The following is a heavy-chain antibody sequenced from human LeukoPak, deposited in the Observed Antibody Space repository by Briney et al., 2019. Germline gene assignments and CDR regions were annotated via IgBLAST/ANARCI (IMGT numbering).Heavy chain of an antibody. CDR3: AKQLGYCSDGSCYFPY. CDR1: GFTFSSSA. CDR2: ISNNGGYT. V-gene: IGHV3-23*01. J-gene: IGHJ4*02. D-gene: IGHD2-15*01. Sequence: GGSLRLSCAASGFTFSSSAMSWVRQAPGKGLEWVSAISNNGGYTYYADSVQGRFTIPRDNSKSTLCLQMNSLRAEDTAVYYCAKQLGYCSDGSCYFPYWGQGTLVTVSS.